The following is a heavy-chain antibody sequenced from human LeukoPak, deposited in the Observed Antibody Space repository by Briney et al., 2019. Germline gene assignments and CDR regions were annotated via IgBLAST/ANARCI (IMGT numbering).Heavy chain of an antibody. D-gene: IGHD3-10*01. J-gene: IGHJ3*02. CDR2: ISPKSGDT. V-gene: IGHV1-2*02. CDR1: GYTFTDYY. CDR3: ARELSGSYSDALDI. Sequence: ASVKVSCKASGYTFTDYYLHWVRQAPGQGLEWLGWISPKSGDTNFAQKFQGRVTMTRDTAINTAYLELSRLRSDDTAVYYCARELSGSYSDALDIWGLGTVVTVSP.